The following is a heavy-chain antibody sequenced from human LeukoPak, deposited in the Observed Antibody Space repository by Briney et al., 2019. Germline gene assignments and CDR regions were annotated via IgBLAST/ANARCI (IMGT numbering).Heavy chain of an antibody. CDR2: INTNSGGT. D-gene: IGHD5-12*01. CDR1: GHTFTSYG. CDR3: ARDESGYDRTFDY. Sequence: ASVKVSCKASGHTFTSYGISWVRQAPGQGREWMGWINTNSGGTNYAQKFQGRVTMTRDTSISTAYMELSRLRSDDTAVYYCARDESGYDRTFDYWGQGTLVTVSS. J-gene: IGHJ4*02. V-gene: IGHV1-2*02.